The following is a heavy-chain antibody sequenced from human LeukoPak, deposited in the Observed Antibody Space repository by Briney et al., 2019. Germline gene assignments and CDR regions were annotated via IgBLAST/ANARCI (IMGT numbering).Heavy chain of an antibody. J-gene: IGHJ4*02. CDR1: AFTFSSYA. CDR3: AKDYYDSSDYPLHFDY. Sequence: GGSLRLSCAASAFTFSSYAMSWVRQAPGKGLEWVSPISGRGGSTYYADSVKGRFTISRDNSKNTLYLQMNSLRAEDTAVYYCAKDYYDSSDYPLHFDYWGQGTLVTVSS. V-gene: IGHV3-23*01. D-gene: IGHD3-22*01. CDR2: ISGRGGST.